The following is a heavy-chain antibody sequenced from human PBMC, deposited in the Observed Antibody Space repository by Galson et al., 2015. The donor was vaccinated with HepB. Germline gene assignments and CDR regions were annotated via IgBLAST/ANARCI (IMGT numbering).Heavy chain of an antibody. D-gene: IGHD3-9*01. CDR1: GFTLNTHA. V-gene: IGHV3-23*01. CDR3: AKFGARFDAWFDS. J-gene: IGHJ5*01. Sequence: SLRLSCAASGFTLNTHAMAWVRQPPGKGPEWVPALRGDSIIIHYADSVKGRFTISKDNSENTLYLQMNSLRGEDTALYYCAKFGARFDAWFDSWGQGTLVTVSS. CDR2: LRGDSIII.